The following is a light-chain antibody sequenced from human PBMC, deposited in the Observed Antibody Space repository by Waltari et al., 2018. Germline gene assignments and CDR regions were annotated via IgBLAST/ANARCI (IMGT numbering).Light chain of an antibody. Sequence: QSALTQPPSASGSPGQSVTTSCTGTSRDVGAYNLVSWYQQRPGRAPKLMIYEVSNRPSGVPDRFSGSKSGNTASLTVSGLQAEDEGEYYCCSFAGSLYVFGTATKVTVL. V-gene: IGLV2-8*01. CDR3: CSFAGSLYV. CDR1: SRDVGAYNL. CDR2: EVS. J-gene: IGLJ1*01.